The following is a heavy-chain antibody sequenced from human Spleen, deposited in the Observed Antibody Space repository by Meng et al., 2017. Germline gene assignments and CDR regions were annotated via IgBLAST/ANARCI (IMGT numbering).Heavy chain of an antibody. V-gene: IGHV4-4*07. Sequence: SETLSLTCTVSGGSISSYYWSWIRQPAGKGLEWIGRIYTSGSTNYNPSLKRRVTMSVDTSKNQFSLKLSSVTAADTAVYYCAREETYYDYVWGSYRYAFDIWGQGTMVTVSS. CDR2: IYTSGST. D-gene: IGHD3-16*02. CDR3: AREETYYDYVWGSYRYAFDI. J-gene: IGHJ3*02. CDR1: GGSISSYY.